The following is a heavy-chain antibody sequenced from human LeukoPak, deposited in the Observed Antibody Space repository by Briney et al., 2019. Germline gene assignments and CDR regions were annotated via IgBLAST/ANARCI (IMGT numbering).Heavy chain of an antibody. CDR2: INPNSGGT. J-gene: IGHJ1*01. CDR3: ARRMGATPAAEYFQH. Sequence: ASVKVSCKASGYTFTSYDINWVRQAPGQGLEWMGWINPNSGGTNYAQKFQGRVTMTRDTSISTAYMELSRLRSDDTAVYYCARRMGATPAAEYFQHWGQGTLVTVSS. D-gene: IGHD1-26*01. CDR1: GYTFTSYD. V-gene: IGHV1-2*02.